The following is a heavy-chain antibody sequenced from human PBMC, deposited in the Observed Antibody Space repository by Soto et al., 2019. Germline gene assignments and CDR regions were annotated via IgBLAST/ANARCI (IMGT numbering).Heavy chain of an antibody. CDR3: PKQEGYTSDPFDY. CDR1: SFTFSSYA. D-gene: IGHD6-19*01. V-gene: IGHV3-23*01. CDR2: ISGGGGST. J-gene: IGHJ4*02. Sequence: GSLSISLAACSFTFSSYARSWVRQTPGTGLQWVSGISGGGGSTYYAGSVEGRFTISRDNSKNTLDLQINSLRAEDTAVYYCPKQEGYTSDPFDYWGQGTLVTVSS.